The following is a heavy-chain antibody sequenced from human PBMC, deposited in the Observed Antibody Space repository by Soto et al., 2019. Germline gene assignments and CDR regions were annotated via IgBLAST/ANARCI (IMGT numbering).Heavy chain of an antibody. J-gene: IGHJ4*01. CDR3: ARGEQYSGRIFDF. D-gene: IGHD1-26*01. CDR2: TYYRSKWYY. Sequence: SQTLSLTCAITGGSVSSNSAGWSWVRQSPSRGLEWLGRTYYRSKWYYEYAVSVRGRITINPDTSKNQYSLQLNSVTPEDTAVYFCARGEQYSGRIFDFRGQGTLVTVSS. CDR1: GGSVSSNSAG. V-gene: IGHV6-1*01.